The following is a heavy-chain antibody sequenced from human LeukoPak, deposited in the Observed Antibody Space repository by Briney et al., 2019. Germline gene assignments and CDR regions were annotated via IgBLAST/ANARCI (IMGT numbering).Heavy chain of an antibody. V-gene: IGHV3-48*01. Sequence: GGSLRLSCAASGFTFSSYSMNWVRQAPGKGLEWVSYISSSSTIYYADSVKGRFTISRDNAKNSLYLQMNSLRAEDTAVYYCARGIAAAVNDAFDIWGQGTMVTVSS. CDR3: ARGIAAAVNDAFDI. CDR2: ISSSSTI. CDR1: GFTFSSYS. J-gene: IGHJ3*02. D-gene: IGHD6-13*01.